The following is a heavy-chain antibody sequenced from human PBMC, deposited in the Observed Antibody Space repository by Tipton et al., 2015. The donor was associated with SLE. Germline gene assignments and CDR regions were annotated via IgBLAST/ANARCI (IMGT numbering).Heavy chain of an antibody. V-gene: IGHV4-39*07. J-gene: IGHJ3*02. CDR1: GISLSNNAYY. CDR3: VREGGENVLDI. CDR2: IFYSGTT. D-gene: IGHD3-16*01. Sequence: TLSLTCTVSGISLSNNAYYWGWIRQPPGKGLEWIGSIFYSGTTYYNPSLASRVTISIDTSKNQFSLKLSSVTAADTAVYYCVREGGENVLDIWGQGTMVTVSS.